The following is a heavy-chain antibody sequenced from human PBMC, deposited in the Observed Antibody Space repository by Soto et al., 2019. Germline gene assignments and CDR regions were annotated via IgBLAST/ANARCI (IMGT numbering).Heavy chain of an antibody. D-gene: IGHD2-2*01. CDR3: ARDCSSTSCYRYYYYGMDV. CDR2: ISAYNGNT. V-gene: IGHV1-18*01. CDR1: GYTFTSYG. Sequence: QVQLVQSGAEVKKPGASVKVSCKASGYTFTSYGISWVRQAPGQGLEWMGWISAYNGNTNYAQKLQGRVTMTTDTXKSVAXXELRSLRSDDTAVYYCARDCSSTSCYRYYYYGMDVWGQGTTVTVSS. J-gene: IGHJ6*02.